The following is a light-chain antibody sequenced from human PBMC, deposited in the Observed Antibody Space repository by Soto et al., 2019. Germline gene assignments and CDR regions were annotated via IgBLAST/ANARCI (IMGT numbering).Light chain of an antibody. CDR1: SSNIGSNY. J-gene: IGLJ2*01. Sequence: QSVLTQPPSVSAAPGQRVTISCSGSSSNIGSNYVSWYQQHPGAAPQLLIYDNNKQPSGIPDRFSGSTSGTSATLAIAGLQTGDEADYYCDSWDNSLSVVLFGGGTKLTVL. CDR3: DSWDNSLSVVL. CDR2: DNN. V-gene: IGLV1-51*01.